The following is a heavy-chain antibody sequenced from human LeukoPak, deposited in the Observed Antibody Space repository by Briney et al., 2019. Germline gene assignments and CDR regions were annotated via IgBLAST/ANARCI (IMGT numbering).Heavy chain of an antibody. Sequence: ASVKVSCKVSGYTLTELSMHWVRQAPGKGLEWMGGFDPEDGETIYAQKFQGRVTMTEDTSTDTAYMELSSLRSEDTVVYYCATTVQFGVVVAANVWFDPWGQGTLVTVSS. CDR1: GYTLTELS. V-gene: IGHV1-24*01. CDR2: FDPEDGET. D-gene: IGHD2-15*01. CDR3: ATTVQFGVVVAANVWFDP. J-gene: IGHJ5*02.